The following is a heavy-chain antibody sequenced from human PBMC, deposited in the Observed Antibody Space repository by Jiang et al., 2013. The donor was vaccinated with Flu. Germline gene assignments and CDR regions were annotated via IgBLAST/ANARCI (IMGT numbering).Heavy chain of an antibody. D-gene: IGHD6-19*01. CDR3: ARGVTGDSSVGRSMDV. Sequence: GVVQPGRSLRLSCAASGFTFSSYGMHWVRQAPGKGLEWVAVISYDGSNKYYADSVKGRFTISRDSFKNTLYLQMNSLRAEDTAVYYCARGVTGDSSVGRSMDVWGQGTTVTVSS. V-gene: IGHV3-33*05. CDR1: GFTFSSYG. J-gene: IGHJ6*02. CDR2: ISYDGSNK.